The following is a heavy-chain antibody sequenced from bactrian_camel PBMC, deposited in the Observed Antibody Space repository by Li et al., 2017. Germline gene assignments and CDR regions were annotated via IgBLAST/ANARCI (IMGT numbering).Heavy chain of an antibody. V-gene: IGHV3S53*01. CDR1: GYNFRGCL. Sequence: QVQLVESGGGSVQAGGSLKLSCVASGYNFRGCLMGWYRQAPGKGRERVATIASDGDTSYDDSVRGRFTIFQDNAKNILYLQMNSLKPEDTAMYQCAADVNLGMSDGYCYGVENWGQGTQVTVS. CDR2: IASDGDT. CDR3: AADVNLGMSDGYCYGVEN. J-gene: IGHJ4*01. D-gene: IGHD2*01.